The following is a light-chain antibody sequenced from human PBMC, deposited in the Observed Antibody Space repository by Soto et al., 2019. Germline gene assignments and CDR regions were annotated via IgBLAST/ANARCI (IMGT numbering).Light chain of an antibody. CDR3: CSYAGGHTSLL. Sequence: QSALTQPRSVSGSPGQSVTISCTGTSSDVGGYNYVSWYQQHPGTVPKLMIYDVSNRPSGVPDRFSGSKSGNTASLTISGLQAEDEADYYCCSYAGGHTSLLFGRGTKLTVL. CDR1: SSDVGGYNY. V-gene: IGLV2-11*01. CDR2: DVS. J-gene: IGLJ2*01.